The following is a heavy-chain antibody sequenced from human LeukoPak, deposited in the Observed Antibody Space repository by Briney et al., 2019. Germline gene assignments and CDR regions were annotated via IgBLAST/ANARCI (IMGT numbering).Heavy chain of an antibody. J-gene: IGHJ4*02. Sequence: SETLSLTCTVSGGSISSSSYYWGWIRQPPGKGLEWIGSIYYSGSTYYNPSLKSRVTISVDTSKNQFSLKLSSVTAADTAVYYCARARYYYDSSGYRAYYFDYWGQGTLVTVSS. CDR2: IYYSGST. D-gene: IGHD3-22*01. CDR3: ARARYYYDSSGYRAYYFDY. V-gene: IGHV4-39*07. CDR1: GGSISSSSYY.